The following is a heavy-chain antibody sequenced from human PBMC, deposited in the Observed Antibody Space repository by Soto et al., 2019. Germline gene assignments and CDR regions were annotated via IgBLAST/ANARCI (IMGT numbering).Heavy chain of an antibody. J-gene: IGHJ4*02. CDR2: INAGNGNT. Sequence: GASVKVSCKASGYTFTSYAMHWVRQAPGQRLEWMGWINAGNGNTKYSQKFQGRVTITADESTSTAYMELSSLRSEDTAVYYCARVINYDILTGYPYYFDYWGQGTLVTVSS. V-gene: IGHV1-3*01. CDR1: GYTFTSYA. CDR3: ARVINYDILTGYPYYFDY. D-gene: IGHD3-9*01.